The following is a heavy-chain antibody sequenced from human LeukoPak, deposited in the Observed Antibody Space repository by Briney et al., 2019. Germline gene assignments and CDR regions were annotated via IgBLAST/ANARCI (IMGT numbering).Heavy chain of an antibody. D-gene: IGHD2-21*02. CDR2: ISGSGGST. V-gene: IGHV3-23*01. CDR3: AKVKAYCGGDCQYYFDY. Sequence: PGGSLRLSCAASGFTFSSYAMSWVRQAPGKGLEWVSAISGSGGSTYYADSVKGRVTISRDNSKNTLYLQMNSLGAEDTAVYYCAKVKAYCGGDCQYYFDYWGQGTLVTVSS. J-gene: IGHJ4*02. CDR1: GFTFSSYA.